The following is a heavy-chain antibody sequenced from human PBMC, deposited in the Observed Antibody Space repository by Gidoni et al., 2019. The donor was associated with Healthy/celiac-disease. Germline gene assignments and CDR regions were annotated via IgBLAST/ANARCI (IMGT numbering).Heavy chain of an antibody. Sequence: EVQLLESGGGLVKPGWSLRLSCTDSGFPFINAWMNWVRQAPGKGLEWVGRIKSKTDGGTTDYAASLKGRFTIARDDSKNTLYLQMNSLKTDDTAVYYCTTVRGHDYGDYYFDYWGQGTLVTVSS. CDR2: IKSKTDGGTT. D-gene: IGHD4-17*01. CDR3: TTVRGHDYGDYYFDY. CDR1: GFPFINAW. V-gene: IGHV3-15*07. J-gene: IGHJ4*02.